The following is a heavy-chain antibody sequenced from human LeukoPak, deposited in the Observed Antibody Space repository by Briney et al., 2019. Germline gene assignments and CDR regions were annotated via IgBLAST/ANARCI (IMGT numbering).Heavy chain of an antibody. CDR1: GYTFTSYD. Sequence: ASVKVSCKASGYTFTSYDINWVRQATGQGLEWMGWMNPNSGNTGYAQKFQGRVTMTRNTSISTAYMELSSLRSEDTAVYYCARGRLRGTIFGVVIKYYFDYWGQGTLVTVSS. J-gene: IGHJ4*02. D-gene: IGHD3-3*01. CDR2: MNPNSGNT. CDR3: ARGRLRGTIFGVVIKYYFDY. V-gene: IGHV1-8*01.